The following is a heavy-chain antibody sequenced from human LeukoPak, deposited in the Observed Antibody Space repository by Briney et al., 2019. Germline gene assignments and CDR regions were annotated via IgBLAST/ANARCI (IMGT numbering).Heavy chain of an antibody. CDR3: ARVYRTDSYNWFDP. CDR1: GGSFSGYY. CDR2: INHSGST. D-gene: IGHD5/OR15-5a*01. Sequence: SETLSLTCAAYGGSFSGYYWSWIRQPPGKGLEWIGEINHSGSTNYNPSLKSRVTISVDTSKNQFSLKVSSVTAADTAVYYCARVYRTDSYNWFDPWGQGTLVTVSS. J-gene: IGHJ5*02. V-gene: IGHV4-34*01.